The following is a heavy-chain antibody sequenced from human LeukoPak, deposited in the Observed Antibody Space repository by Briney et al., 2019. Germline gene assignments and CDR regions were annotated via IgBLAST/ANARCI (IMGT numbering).Heavy chain of an antibody. CDR2: ISHVGTNK. Sequence: PGGSLRLSCAASGFTFSRNGMHWVRQAPGKGLEWVAVISHVGTNKYHADSVKGRFTISRDNSKNTLYLQMSSLRAEDTAVYYCAKAHLSDYGDYVRFHYNGMDVWGQGTTVSVSS. V-gene: IGHV3-30*18. D-gene: IGHD4-17*01. CDR1: GFTFSRNG. J-gene: IGHJ6*02. CDR3: AKAHLSDYGDYVRFHYNGMDV.